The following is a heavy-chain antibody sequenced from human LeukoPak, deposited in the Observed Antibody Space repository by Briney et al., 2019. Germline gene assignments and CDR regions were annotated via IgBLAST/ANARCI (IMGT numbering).Heavy chain of an antibody. D-gene: IGHD3-22*01. CDR3: ARESYDSSGYYYGGGFDY. CDR1: GFRFSSYW. CDR2: IYSDAT. Sequence: PGGSLRLSCAASGFRFSSYWIHWVRQAPGKGLVWVSRIYSDATYYADSVKGRFTISRDNAKNTLYLQMNSLRAEDTAVYYCARESYDSSGYYYGGGFDYWGQGTLVTVSS. J-gene: IGHJ4*02. V-gene: IGHV3-74*01.